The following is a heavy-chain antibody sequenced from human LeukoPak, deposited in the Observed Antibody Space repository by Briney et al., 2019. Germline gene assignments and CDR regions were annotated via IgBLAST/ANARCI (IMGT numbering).Heavy chain of an antibody. CDR1: GFTFSSYW. CDR2: INSDGSST. D-gene: IGHD3-22*01. Sequence: PGGSLRLSCAASGFTFSSYWMHWVRHAPGKGLVWVSRINSDGSSTSYADSVKGRFTISRDNAKNTLYLQMNSLRAEDTAVYYCASPYYYDSSGSNTDAFDIWGQGTMVTVSS. J-gene: IGHJ3*02. CDR3: ASPYYYDSSGSNTDAFDI. V-gene: IGHV3-74*01.